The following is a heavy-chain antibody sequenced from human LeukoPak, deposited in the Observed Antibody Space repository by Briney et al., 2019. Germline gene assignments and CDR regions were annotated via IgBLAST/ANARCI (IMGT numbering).Heavy chain of an antibody. CDR3: ARVEMGYAFDI. Sequence: GASVKVSCKTSGGTFNNSAISWVRQAPGQGLEWLGGIMPLFGTAGYAQKFQGRVTITKDGSTRTVYLELTSLTSDDTAVYYCARVEMGYAFDIWGQGTVVTVSS. CDR2: IMPLFGTA. V-gene: IGHV1-69*05. J-gene: IGHJ3*02. D-gene: IGHD5-24*01. CDR1: GGTFNNSA.